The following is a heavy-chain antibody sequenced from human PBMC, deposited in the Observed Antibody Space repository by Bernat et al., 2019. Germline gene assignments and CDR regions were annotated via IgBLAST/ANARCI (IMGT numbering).Heavy chain of an antibody. Sequence: QVQLVESGGGVVQPGRSLRLSCAASGFTFSSYAMHWVRQAPGKGLEWVAVISYDGSNEYYADSVKGRFTISRDNSKNTLYLQMNSLGAEDAAVYYCAREYSSSADAFDIWGQGTMVTVSS. V-gene: IGHV3-30-3*01. CDR1: GFTFSSYA. CDR2: ISYDGSNE. D-gene: IGHD6-6*01. J-gene: IGHJ3*02. CDR3: AREYSSSADAFDI.